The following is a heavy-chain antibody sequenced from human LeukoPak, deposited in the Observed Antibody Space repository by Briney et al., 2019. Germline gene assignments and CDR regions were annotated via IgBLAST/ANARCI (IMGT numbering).Heavy chain of an antibody. CDR1: GFTFSSYS. D-gene: IGHD1-1*01. CDR3: AKHTWKGPFDY. CDR2: IYSGGST. J-gene: IGHJ4*02. Sequence: PGGSLRLSCAASGFTFSSYSMNWVRQAPGKGLEWVSVIYSGGSTYYADSVKGRFTISRDNSKNTLYLQMNSLRAEDTAVYYCAKHTWKGPFDYWGQGTLVTVSS. V-gene: IGHV3-23*03.